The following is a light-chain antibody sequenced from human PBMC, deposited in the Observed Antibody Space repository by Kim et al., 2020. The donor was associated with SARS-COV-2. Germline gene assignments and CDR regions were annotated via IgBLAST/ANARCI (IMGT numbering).Light chain of an antibody. CDR3: SSYRATYNLGV. CDR2: RVN. Sequence: SVTNTSTRTSSDVGGHTHVYWYQQHPGKAPKVMLYRVNKRPSGVPDRFAASKSGNTASLTVSGLQIEDEADYYCSSYRATYNLGVFGGGTQLTVL. J-gene: IGLJ3*02. V-gene: IGLV2-8*01. CDR1: SSDVGGHTH.